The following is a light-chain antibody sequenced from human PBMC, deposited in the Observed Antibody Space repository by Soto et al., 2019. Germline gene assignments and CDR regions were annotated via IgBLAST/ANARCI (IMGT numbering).Light chain of an antibody. CDR2: GND. J-gene: IGLJ1*01. CDR3: AAWDDSLNAFV. CDR1: SSNIGGNT. V-gene: IGLV1-44*01. Sequence: QSVLTQPPSASGTPGQRVTISCSGSSSNIGGNTVNWYQQLPGTAPKLLIYGNDQRPSGVPDRFSGSKSGTSASLAISGLQSEDEADYYCAAWDDSLNAFVFGTGTKVTVL.